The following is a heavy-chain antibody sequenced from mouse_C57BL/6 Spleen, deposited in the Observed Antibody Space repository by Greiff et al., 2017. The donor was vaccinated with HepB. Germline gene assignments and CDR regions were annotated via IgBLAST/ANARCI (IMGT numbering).Heavy chain of an antibody. D-gene: IGHD1-1*01. J-gene: IGHJ1*03. CDR3: ARDGDYYGSSSYWYFDV. Sequence: EVQLVESEGGLVQPGSSMKLSCTASGFTFSDYYMAWVRQVPEKGLEWVANINYDGSSTYYLDSLKSRFIISRDNAKNILYLQMSSLKSEDTATYYCARDGDYYGSSSYWYFDVWGTGTTVTVSS. CDR1: GFTFSDYY. CDR2: INYDGSST. V-gene: IGHV5-16*01.